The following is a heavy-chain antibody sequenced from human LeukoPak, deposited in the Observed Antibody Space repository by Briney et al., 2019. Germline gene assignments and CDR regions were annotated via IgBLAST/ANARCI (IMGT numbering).Heavy chain of an antibody. CDR2: ISGSGGST. CDR3: AKGMGLLWFGEFVDY. V-gene: IGHV3-23*01. J-gene: IGHJ4*02. CDR1: GFTFSSYA. D-gene: IGHD3-10*01. Sequence: PGGSLRISCAASGFTFSSYAMSWVRQAPGKGLEWVSAISGSGGSTYYADSVKGRFTISRDNSKNTLYLQMNSLRAEDTAVYYCAKGMGLLWFGEFVDYWGQGTLVTVSS.